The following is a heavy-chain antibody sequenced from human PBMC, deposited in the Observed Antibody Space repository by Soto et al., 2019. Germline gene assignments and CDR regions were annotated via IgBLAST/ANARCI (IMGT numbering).Heavy chain of an antibody. Sequence: GSLRLSCAASGFTFSSYAMHWVRQAPGKGLEWVAVISYDGSNKYYADSVKGRFTISRDNSKNTLYLQMNSLRAEDTAVYYCARAWYYYDSSGYLYWGQGTLVTVSS. V-gene: IGHV3-30-3*01. CDR2: ISYDGSNK. J-gene: IGHJ4*02. CDR3: ARAWYYYDSSGYLY. D-gene: IGHD3-22*01. CDR1: GFTFSSYA.